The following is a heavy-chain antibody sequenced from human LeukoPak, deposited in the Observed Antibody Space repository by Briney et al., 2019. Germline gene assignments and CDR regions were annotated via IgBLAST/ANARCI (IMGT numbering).Heavy chain of an antibody. CDR1: GFTYADYA. Sequence: GGSLRLSCTTSGFTYADYAMSWFRQAPGKGLEWVGFIRSKSNGGTTHYAASVEGRFTISRDDSNSIAYLQMNSLKTEDTAIYYCVRDYRYAGHESVYWGQGTLVTVSS. V-gene: IGHV3-49*03. CDR2: IRSKSNGGTT. CDR3: VRDYRYAGHESVY. J-gene: IGHJ4*02. D-gene: IGHD5-12*01.